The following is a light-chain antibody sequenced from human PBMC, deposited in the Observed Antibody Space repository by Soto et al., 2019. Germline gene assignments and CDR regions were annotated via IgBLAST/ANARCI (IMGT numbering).Light chain of an antibody. J-gene: IGLJ2*01. CDR1: SSDIDGYNY. Sequence: QSALTQPASVSGSPGQAITISCTETSSDIDGYNYVSWYQQYPGKAPKLLIYDVTNRPSGVSNRFSGSKSGNTASLTISGLQGEDEAHYYCGSRHVFGGGTKVTVL. V-gene: IGLV2-14*01. CDR2: DVT. CDR3: GSRHV.